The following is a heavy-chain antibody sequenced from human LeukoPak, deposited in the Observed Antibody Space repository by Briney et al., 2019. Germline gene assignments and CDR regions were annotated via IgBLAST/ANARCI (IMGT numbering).Heavy chain of an antibody. CDR1: GFTFSSYA. CDR2: ISYDGSNK. Sequence: GGSLRLSCAASGFTFSSYAMHWVRQAPGKGLEWVAVISYDGSNKYYADSVKGRFTISRDNSKNTLYLQMNSLRAEDTAVYYCASGASSGYYEVYWGQGTLVTVSS. J-gene: IGHJ4*02. CDR3: ASGASSGYYEVY. D-gene: IGHD3-22*01. V-gene: IGHV3-30-3*01.